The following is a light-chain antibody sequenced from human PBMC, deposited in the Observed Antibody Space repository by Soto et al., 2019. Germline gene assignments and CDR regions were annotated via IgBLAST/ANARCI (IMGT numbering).Light chain of an antibody. CDR1: SSDVGSYPY. V-gene: IGLV2-14*01. J-gene: IGLJ2*01. CDR3: GSYTTSSTVV. Sequence: QSVLTQSASVSGSPGQSITISCTGTSSDVGSYPYVSWYQQHPGKAPKLMIYDVNSRPSGVSNRFSGSKSGNTASLTISGLQAEDEADYYCGSYTTSSTVVFGGGTKVTVL. CDR2: DVN.